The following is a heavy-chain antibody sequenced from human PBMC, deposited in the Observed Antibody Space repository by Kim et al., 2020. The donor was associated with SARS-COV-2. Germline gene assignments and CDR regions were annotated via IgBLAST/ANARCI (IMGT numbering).Heavy chain of an antibody. V-gene: IGHV1-46*01. Sequence: ASVKVSCKAFGYTLTSYYLHWVRQAPGQGLEYLGIINPSGGTTSYAQKFQGRVTMTRDTSTSTVFMELTSLTSEDTAVYFCARGFDYGSGRDTLDFWGRGTRVTVSS. CDR2: INPSGGTT. J-gene: IGHJ4*02. D-gene: IGHD3-10*01. CDR3: ARGFDYGSGRDTLDF. CDR1: GYTLTSYY.